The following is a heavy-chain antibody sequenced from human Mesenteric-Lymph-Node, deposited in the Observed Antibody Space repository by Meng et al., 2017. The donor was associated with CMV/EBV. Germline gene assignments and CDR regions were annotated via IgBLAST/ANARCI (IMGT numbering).Heavy chain of an antibody. CDR1: AESFSTYD. V-gene: IGHV4-34*01. D-gene: IGHD3-22*01. Sequence: AETLSLTCAVDAESFSTYDWSWIRQPPGKWLEWIGERNYSGGTKYNPSLNSRVTISVDTSKNYFSLNLTSVTAADTAVYYCARGYDRDTWGQGTLVTVSS. CDR3: ARGYDRDT. J-gene: IGHJ5*02. CDR2: RNYSGGT.